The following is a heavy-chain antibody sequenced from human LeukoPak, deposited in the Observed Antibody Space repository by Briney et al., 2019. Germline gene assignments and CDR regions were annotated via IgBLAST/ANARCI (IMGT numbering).Heavy chain of an antibody. D-gene: IGHD1-26*01. CDR1: GYTLTELS. J-gene: IGHJ4*02. CDR3: ATDPAAARLSGSYPLDY. V-gene: IGHV1-24*01. Sequence: GASVKVSCKVSGYTLTELSMHWVRQAPGKGLEWMGGFDPEDGETIYAQKFQGRVTMTEDTSTDTAYMELSSLRSEDTAVYYCATDPAAARLSGSYPLDYWGQGTLVTVSS. CDR2: FDPEDGET.